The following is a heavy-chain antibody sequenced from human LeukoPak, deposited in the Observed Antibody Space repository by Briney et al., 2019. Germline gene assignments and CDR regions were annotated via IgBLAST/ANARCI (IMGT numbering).Heavy chain of an antibody. D-gene: IGHD5-18*01. CDR3: ARGGGDVGTAIPPYFDY. Sequence: GGSLRLSCAASGFTFDDYGMSWVRQAPGKGLEWAFGINWNGGSTGYADSVKGRFTISRDNAKNSLYLQMNSLRAEDTALYYCARGGGDVGTAIPPYFDYWGQGTLVTVSS. V-gene: IGHV3-20*04. CDR2: INWNGGST. J-gene: IGHJ4*02. CDR1: GFTFDDYG.